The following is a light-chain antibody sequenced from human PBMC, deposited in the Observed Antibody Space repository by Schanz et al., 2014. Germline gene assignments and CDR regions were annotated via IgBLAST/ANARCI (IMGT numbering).Light chain of an antibody. CDR3: CSYAGSSTLL. CDR1: SSDVGAYNY. J-gene: IGLJ2*01. V-gene: IGLV2-11*01. Sequence: QSALTQPRSVSGSPGQSVTISCTGTSSDVGAYNYVSWFQQHPGKAPKLMIYDVSKRPSGVPDRFSGSKSGNTASLTISGLQAEDEADYYCCSYAGSSTLLFGGGTKLTVL. CDR2: DVS.